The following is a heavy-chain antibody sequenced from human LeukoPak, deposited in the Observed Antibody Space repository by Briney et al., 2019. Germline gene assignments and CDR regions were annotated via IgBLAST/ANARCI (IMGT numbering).Heavy chain of an antibody. D-gene: IGHD3-10*01. CDR3: ARDRSYGPAFDI. CDR2: FYSGGST. J-gene: IGHJ3*02. CDR1: GFTFSSCG. Sequence: GRSLRLSCAASGFTFSSCGMHWVRQAPGKGLEWVSGFYSGGSTYYADSVKGRFTISRDNSRNTLYLQMNGLRAEDTAVYYCARDRSYGPAFDIWGQGTMVTVSS. V-gene: IGHV3-66*01.